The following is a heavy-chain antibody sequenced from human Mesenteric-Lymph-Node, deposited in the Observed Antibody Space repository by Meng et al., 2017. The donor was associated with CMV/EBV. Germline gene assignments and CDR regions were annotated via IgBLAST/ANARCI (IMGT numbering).Heavy chain of an antibody. J-gene: IGHJ4*02. Sequence: KASCKTSGDTFSDYIFTWVRQAPGQGLEWMGSIIPIFATPNYALKFQGRVTFIADESTSTVYMEMSSLRSGDTAVYYCARGEDLSYWGQGTLVTVSS. V-gene: IGHV1-69*01. CDR3: ARGEDLSY. CDR1: GDTFSDYI. CDR2: IIPIFATP.